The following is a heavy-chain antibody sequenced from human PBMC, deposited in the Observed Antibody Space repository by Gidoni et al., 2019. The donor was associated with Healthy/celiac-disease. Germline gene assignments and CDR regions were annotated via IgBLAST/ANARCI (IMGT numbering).Heavy chain of an antibody. CDR2: IYYSGST. CDR1: GGSISSSSYY. Sequence: QLQLQESGPGLVKPSETLSLTCTVPGGSISSSSYYWGWIRQPPGKGLEWIGSIYYSGSTYYNPSLKSRVTISVDTSKNQFSLKLSSVTAADTAVYYCARASYGMDVWGQGTTVTVSS. J-gene: IGHJ6*02. V-gene: IGHV4-39*07. CDR3: ARASYGMDV.